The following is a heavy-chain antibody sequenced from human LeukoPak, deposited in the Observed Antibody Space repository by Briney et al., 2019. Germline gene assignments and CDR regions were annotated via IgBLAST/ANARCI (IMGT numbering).Heavy chain of an antibody. CDR3: ARDTSSWYDH. Sequence: GASVKVSCKTSAYTFTAYYMHWVRLAPGQGLEWMGCINPNTGVTSYPQSFQGRVTMTRDTSISTAYMELTNLRSDDTAVYYCARDTSSWYDHWGQGTLVTVSS. D-gene: IGHD3-3*01. J-gene: IGHJ5*02. CDR1: AYTFTAYY. CDR2: INPNTGVT. V-gene: IGHV1-2*02.